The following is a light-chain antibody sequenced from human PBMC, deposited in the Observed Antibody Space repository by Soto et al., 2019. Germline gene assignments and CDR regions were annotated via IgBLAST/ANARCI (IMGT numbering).Light chain of an antibody. CDR2: AAS. J-gene: IGKJ1*01. CDR1: QDIAIY. Sequence: DIQMTQSPSTLSGSVGDRVTITCRASQDIAIYLAWYQQKPGKAPKLLIYAASTLQSGVPSRFSGSGSGTDFTLTISSLQPEDFATYYCQQSYSTPTFGQGTKVDIK. CDR3: QQSYSTPT. V-gene: IGKV1-39*01.